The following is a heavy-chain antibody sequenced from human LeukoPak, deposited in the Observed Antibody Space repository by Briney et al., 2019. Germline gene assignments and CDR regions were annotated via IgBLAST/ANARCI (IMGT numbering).Heavy chain of an antibody. J-gene: IGHJ4*02. CDR3: ARLFDH. CDR1: GGAIINDNFY. V-gene: IGHV4-39*02. Sequence: SETLSLTCTVSGGAIINDNFYWGWVRQPPGRGLEWIVSINYRGTTYYNPSLASRVTISVDTSKTHLSLRLSSINAADTAVYYGARLFDHWSQGTLVTVSS. CDR2: INYRGTT.